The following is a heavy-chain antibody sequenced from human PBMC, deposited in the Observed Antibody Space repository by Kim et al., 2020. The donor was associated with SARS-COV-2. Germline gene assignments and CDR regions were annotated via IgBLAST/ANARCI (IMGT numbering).Heavy chain of an antibody. V-gene: IGHV3-33*01. D-gene: IGHD3-22*01. CDR3: TRYNSGYSDY. CDR2: KK. Sequence: KKYYVDSVKGRFTISRDNSKDTVYLEMNSLRVEDTAVYYCTRYNSGYSDYWGQGTLVTVSS. J-gene: IGHJ4*02.